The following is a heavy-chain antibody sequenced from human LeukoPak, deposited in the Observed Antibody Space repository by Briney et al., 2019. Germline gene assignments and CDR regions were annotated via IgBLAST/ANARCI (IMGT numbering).Heavy chain of an antibody. CDR1: GFTFSSYS. D-gene: IGHD6-19*01. V-gene: IGHV3-21*01. CDR3: ARVYSIAVGGKLDY. J-gene: IGHJ4*02. Sequence: GGSLRLSCAASGFTFSSYSMNWVRQAPGKGLEWVSSISSSSSYIYYADSVKGRFTISRDNAKNSLYLQMNSLRAEDTAVYYCARVYSIAVGGKLDYWGQGTLVTVSS. CDR2: ISSSSSYI.